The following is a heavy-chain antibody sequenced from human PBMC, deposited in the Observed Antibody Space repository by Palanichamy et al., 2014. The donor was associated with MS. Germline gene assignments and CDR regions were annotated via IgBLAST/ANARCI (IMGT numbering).Heavy chain of an antibody. CDR2: INAGNGNT. J-gene: IGHJ4*02. V-gene: IGHV1-3*01. CDR3: ARGLWSSSRVGYYFDN. CDR1: GYTFTDYA. Sequence: QVQLVSGLGREVKKPGASVKVSCKASGYTFTDYAMNWVRQAPGQRLEWMGWINAGNGNTKYSQKFQGRATLTRDTSASTAYMELSSLTSEDTAVYYCARGLWSSSRVGYYFDNWGQGTLVTVSS. D-gene: IGHD3-3*01.